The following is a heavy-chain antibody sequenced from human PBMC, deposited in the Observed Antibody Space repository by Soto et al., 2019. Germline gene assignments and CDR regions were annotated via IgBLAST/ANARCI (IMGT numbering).Heavy chain of an antibody. CDR2: YISNSGDT. V-gene: IGHV1-2*02. CDR1: GNPFMGHY. CDR3: AAGGSWYAF. Sequence: QVQRVQSGAEVRRPGASVKVSCKTSGNPFMGHYIHWLRQAPGQGFEWLGYISNSGDTKYSQNFQGRVSMTRDTSITTAYMELRGLQSGDTAAYYCAAGGSWYAFWGQGTLVTVSS. D-gene: IGHD6-13*01. J-gene: IGHJ4*02.